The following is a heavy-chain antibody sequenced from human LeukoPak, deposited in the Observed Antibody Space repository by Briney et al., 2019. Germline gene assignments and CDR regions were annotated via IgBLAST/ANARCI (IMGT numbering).Heavy chain of an antibody. CDR1: GFTFSAYW. J-gene: IGHJ4*02. V-gene: IGHV3-23*01. CDR3: AKETRKGIAAADGFDY. CDR2: ISGSGGST. D-gene: IGHD6-13*01. Sequence: GGSLRLSCAASGFTFSAYWMSWVRQAPGKGLEWVSAISGSGGSTYYADSVKGRFTISRDNSKNTLYLQMNSLRAEDTAVYYCAKETRKGIAAADGFDYWGQGTLVTVSS.